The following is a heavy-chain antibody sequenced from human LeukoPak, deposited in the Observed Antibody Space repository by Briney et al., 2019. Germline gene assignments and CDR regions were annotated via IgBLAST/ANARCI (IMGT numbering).Heavy chain of an antibody. J-gene: IGHJ6*02. CDR2: ISAYNGNT. CDR1: GYTFTSYG. Sequence: GASVKVSCKASGYTFTSYGISWVRQAPGQGLEWMGWISAYNGNTNYAQKLQGRVTMTTDTSTSTAYMELRSLRSDDTAVYYCARDDTVTTKRYYYYYGMDVWGQGTTVTVSS. V-gene: IGHV1-18*01. CDR3: ARDDTVTTKRYYYYYGMDV. D-gene: IGHD4-17*01.